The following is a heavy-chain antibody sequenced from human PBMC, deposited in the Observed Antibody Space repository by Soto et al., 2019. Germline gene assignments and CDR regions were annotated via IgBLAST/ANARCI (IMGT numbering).Heavy chain of an antibody. CDR1: GFTFSSYG. CDR2: ISYDGSNK. Sequence: GGSLRLSCAASGFTFSSYGMHWVRQAPGKGLEWVAVISYDGSNKYYADSVKGRFTISRDNSKNTLYLQMNSLRAEDTAVYYCAKSAPDSPFDYWGKGTLVTVAS. D-gene: IGHD4-4*01. V-gene: IGHV3-30*18. CDR3: AKSAPDSPFDY. J-gene: IGHJ4*02.